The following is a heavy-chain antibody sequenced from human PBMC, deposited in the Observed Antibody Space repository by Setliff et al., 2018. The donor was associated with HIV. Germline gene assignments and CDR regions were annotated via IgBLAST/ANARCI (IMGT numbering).Heavy chain of an antibody. CDR1: GYTFTSYD. D-gene: IGHD3-22*01. V-gene: IGHV1-2*02. CDR2: MNPNSGGT. CDR3: ARGPNYYDRGSYYNFDY. J-gene: IGHJ4*02. Sequence: ASVKVSCKASGYTFTSYDINWVRQATGQGLEWMGWMNPNSGGTDYAQKFRGRVTMTRDTSISTAYMGLSRLTSDDTAVYYCARGPNYYDRGSYYNFDYWGEGTLVTVSS.